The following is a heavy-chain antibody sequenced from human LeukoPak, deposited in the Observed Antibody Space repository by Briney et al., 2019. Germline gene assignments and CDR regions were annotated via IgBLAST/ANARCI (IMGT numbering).Heavy chain of an antibody. J-gene: IGHJ6*03. CDR3: AREYCSSTSCSSAYYYYYMDV. CDR1: GGTFSSYA. CDR2: IIPIFGTA. V-gene: IGHV1-69*05. D-gene: IGHD2-2*01. Sequence: GSSVKVSCKAPGGTFSSYAISWVRQAPGQGLEWMGRIIPIFGTANYAQKFQGRVTITTDESTSTAYMELSSLRSEDTAVYYCAREYCSSTSCSSAYYYYYMDVWGKGTTVTVSS.